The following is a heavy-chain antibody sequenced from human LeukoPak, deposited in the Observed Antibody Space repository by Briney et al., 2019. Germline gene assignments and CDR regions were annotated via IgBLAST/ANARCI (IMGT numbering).Heavy chain of an antibody. CDR2: IYYSGST. V-gene: IGHV4-59*12. CDR1: GGSISSYY. J-gene: IGHJ5*02. Sequence: PSETLSLTCTVSGGSISSYYWSWIRQPPGKGLEWIGYIYYSGSTNYNPSLKSRVTISVDTSKNQFSLKLSSVTAADTAVYYCARDDEKNWFDPWGQGTLVTVSS. CDR3: ARDDEKNWFDP.